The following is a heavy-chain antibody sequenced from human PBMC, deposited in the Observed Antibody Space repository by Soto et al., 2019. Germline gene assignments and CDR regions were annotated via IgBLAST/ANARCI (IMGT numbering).Heavy chain of an antibody. CDR2: ISYDGSQK. CDR1: GFTFSNFV. J-gene: IGHJ4*02. CDR3: AAMHYNFWSGSVDY. V-gene: IGHV3-30-3*01. D-gene: IGHD3-3*01. Sequence: GGSLRLSCSASGFTFSNFVMHWVRQGPGKGLEWVEIISYDGSQKHYADSVKGRFTISRDNANKTLFLNMNSLRAEDTAVYYCAAMHYNFWSGSVDYWGQGIEVTVYS.